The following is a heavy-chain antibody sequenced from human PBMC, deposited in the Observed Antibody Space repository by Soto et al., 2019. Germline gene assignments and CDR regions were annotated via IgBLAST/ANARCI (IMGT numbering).Heavy chain of an antibody. Sequence: VQLLESGGGLVQPGGSLRLSCAASGFTFSSYAMSWVRQAPGKGLECVSAISGSGGSTYYADSVKGRFTISRDNSKNTLYLQMNSLRAEDTAVYYCAGRYCSGGSCYAIVDYWGQGTLVTVSS. CDR2: ISGSGGST. V-gene: IGHV3-23*01. CDR3: AGRYCSGGSCYAIVDY. J-gene: IGHJ4*02. D-gene: IGHD2-15*01. CDR1: GFTFSSYA.